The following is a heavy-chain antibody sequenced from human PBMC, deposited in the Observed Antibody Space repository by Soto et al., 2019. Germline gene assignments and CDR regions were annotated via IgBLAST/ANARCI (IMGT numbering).Heavy chain of an antibody. J-gene: IGHJ3*02. Sequence: GGSLRLSCAASGFTFSSYWMHWVRQAPGKGLVWVSRSNSDGSSTSYADSVKGRFTLSRDNAKNTLYLKMNSLRAEDTAVYYCARDHCSSTSCYNAFDIWGQGTMVTVSS. D-gene: IGHD2-2*02. CDR3: ARDHCSSTSCYNAFDI. CDR1: GFTFSSYW. V-gene: IGHV3-74*01. CDR2: SNSDGSST.